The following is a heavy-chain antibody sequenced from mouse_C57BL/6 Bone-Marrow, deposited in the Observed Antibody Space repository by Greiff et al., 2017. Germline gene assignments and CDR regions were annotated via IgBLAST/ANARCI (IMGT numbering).Heavy chain of an antibody. J-gene: IGHJ2*01. CDR2: IDTEDGDT. Sequence: VKLQQSGAELVRPGASVTLSCTASGFNIKDYYMPWVKQRPDQGLVWIGMIDTEDGDTEYAQQFQGKAPMTAEQSYNTACLQLSSLASEDTAVYYCTTDYSKGYWGQGTTLTVSS. D-gene: IGHD2-5*01. V-gene: IGHV14-1*01. CDR3: TTDYSKGY. CDR1: GFNIKDYY.